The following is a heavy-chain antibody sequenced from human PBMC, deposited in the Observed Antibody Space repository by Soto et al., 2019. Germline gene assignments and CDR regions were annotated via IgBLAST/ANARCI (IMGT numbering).Heavy chain of an antibody. J-gene: IGHJ4*02. D-gene: IGHD3-22*01. CDR3: AASYYYDSSGYLDY. V-gene: IGHV3-53*01. Sequence: GSLRLSCAASGFTVSSNYMSWVRQAPGKGLEWVSVIYSGGSTYYADSVKGRFTISRDNSKNTLYLQMNSLRAEDTAVYYCAASYYYDSSGYLDYWGQGTLVTVSS. CDR1: GFTVSSNY. CDR2: IYSGGST.